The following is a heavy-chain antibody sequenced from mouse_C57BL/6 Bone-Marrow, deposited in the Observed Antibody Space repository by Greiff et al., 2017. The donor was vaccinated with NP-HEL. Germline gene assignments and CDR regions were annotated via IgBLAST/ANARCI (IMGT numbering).Heavy chain of an antibody. V-gene: IGHV1-69*01. CDR1: GYTFTSYW. CDR3: ARGGLMRYYFDY. J-gene: IGHJ2*01. CDR2: IDPSDSYT. Sequence: VQLQQPGAELVMPGASVKLSCKASGYTFTSYWMHWVKQRPGQGLEWIGEIDPSDSYTNYHQKFKGKSTLTVDKSSSTAYMQLSSLTSEDSAVYKCARGGLMRYYFDYWGQGTTLTVSS.